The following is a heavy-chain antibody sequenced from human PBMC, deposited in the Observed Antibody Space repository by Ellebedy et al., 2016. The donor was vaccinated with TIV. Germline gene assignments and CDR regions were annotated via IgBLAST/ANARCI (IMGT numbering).Heavy chain of an antibody. CDR3: ARKTDTGTSGDY. J-gene: IGHJ4*02. V-gene: IGHV3-53*01. CDR2: FYSGGST. Sequence: PGGSLRLSCAASGFTVGNTFMSWVRQAPGKGLEWVSLFYSGGSTDYADSVKGRFTISRDSSKNTLYLQMNSLRAEDTAMYYCARKTDTGTSGDYWGQGTPVTVSS. CDR1: GFTVGNTF. D-gene: IGHD1-1*01.